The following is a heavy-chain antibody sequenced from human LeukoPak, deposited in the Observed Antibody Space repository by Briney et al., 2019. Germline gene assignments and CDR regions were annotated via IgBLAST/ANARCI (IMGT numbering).Heavy chain of an antibody. D-gene: IGHD6-6*01. Sequence: PGGSLRLSCAASGFTFSSYSMNWVRQALGKGLEWVSSISSSSSYIYYADSVKGRFTISRDNAKNSLYLQMNSLRAEDTAVYYCARVGEYSSFEGGDIWGQGTMVTVSS. CDR3: ARVGEYSSFEGGDI. CDR1: GFTFSSYS. V-gene: IGHV3-21*01. CDR2: ISSSSSYI. J-gene: IGHJ3*02.